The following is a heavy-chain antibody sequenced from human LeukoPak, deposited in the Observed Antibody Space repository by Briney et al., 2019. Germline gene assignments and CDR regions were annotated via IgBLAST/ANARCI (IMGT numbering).Heavy chain of an antibody. D-gene: IGHD3-22*01. Sequence: ASVKVACKASGGTCSSYAISWVRQAPGQGLEWMVRIIPIFGIANYAQKFRGRVTITADNSTSTAYMELSSLRSEDTAVYYCAREGREAYYYDSSGYYYYDYWGQGTLVTVSS. CDR2: IIPIFGIA. V-gene: IGHV1-69*04. J-gene: IGHJ4*02. CDR3: AREGREAYYYDSSGYYYYDY. CDR1: GGTCSSYA.